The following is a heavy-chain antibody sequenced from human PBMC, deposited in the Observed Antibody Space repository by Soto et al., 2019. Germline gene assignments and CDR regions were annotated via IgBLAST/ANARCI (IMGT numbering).Heavy chain of an antibody. V-gene: IGHV1-18*01. J-gene: IGHJ6*02. CDR1: GDTFTNYG. CDR2: ISGNNGNT. Sequence: GASVKVSCKASGDTFTNYGISWVRQAPGQGLEWMGWISGNNGNTNYAQKFQGRVTMTADTSTSTAYMELRSLISDDTAVYYCARGLAAAGNYYYYGMDVWGQGTTVTVSS. CDR3: ARGLAAAGNYYYYGMDV. D-gene: IGHD6-13*01.